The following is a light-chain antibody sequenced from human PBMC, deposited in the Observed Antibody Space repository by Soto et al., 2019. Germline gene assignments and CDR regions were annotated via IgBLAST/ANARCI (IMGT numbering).Light chain of an antibody. CDR3: QQANSFSLS. J-gene: IGKJ4*01. CDR2: AES. Sequence: DIQITQSPSSASPSGGDRVTITCRASQGISSWLAWSQHKPGKAPNLRIYAESSWQSGVPSRFSGSGSGTDFTLTISSLQPEDFATYYCQQANSFSLSFGGGTKVEIK. CDR1: QGISSW. V-gene: IGKV1-12*01.